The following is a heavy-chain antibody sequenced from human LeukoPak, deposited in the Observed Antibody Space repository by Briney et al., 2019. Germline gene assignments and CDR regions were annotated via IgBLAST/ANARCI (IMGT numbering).Heavy chain of an antibody. CDR1: GYSISSGYY. D-gene: IGHD6-6*01. Sequence: SETLSLTCAVSGYSISSGYYWGWIRQPPGKGLEWIGNIYHSGSTYYNPSLKSRVTISVDTSKNQFSLKLSSATAADTAVYYCARRFSNSHFDYWGQGTLVTVSP. J-gene: IGHJ4*02. CDR3: ARRFSNSHFDY. CDR2: IYHSGST. V-gene: IGHV4-38-2*01.